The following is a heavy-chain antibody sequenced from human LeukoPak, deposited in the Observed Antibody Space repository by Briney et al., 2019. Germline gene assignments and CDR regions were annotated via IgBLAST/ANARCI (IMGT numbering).Heavy chain of an antibody. CDR1: GYTFTGYY. CDR3: AILSGYSSGWIDY. J-gene: IGHJ4*02. D-gene: IGHD6-19*01. V-gene: IGHV1-2*02. Sequence: ASVKVSCKASGYTFTGYYMHWVRQAPGQGLEWMGWINPNSGGTNYAQKLQGRVTMTTDTSTSTAYMELRSLRSDDTAVYYCAILSGYSSGWIDYWGQGTLVTVSS. CDR2: INPNSGGT.